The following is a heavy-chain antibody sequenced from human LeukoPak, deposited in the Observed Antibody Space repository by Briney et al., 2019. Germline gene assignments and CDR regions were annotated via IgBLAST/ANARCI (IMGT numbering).Heavy chain of an antibody. D-gene: IGHD1-26*01. J-gene: IGHJ6*02. V-gene: IGHV1-69*13. CDR2: IIPIFGTA. Sequence: SEKVSCKASGGTFSSYAISWVRQAPGQGLEWMGGIIPIFGTANYAQKFQGRVTITADESTSTAYMELSSLRSEDTAVYYCARPLVDRYSGSIDGDYYYGMDVWGQGTTVTVSS. CDR1: GGTFSSYA. CDR3: ARPLVDRYSGSIDGDYYYGMDV.